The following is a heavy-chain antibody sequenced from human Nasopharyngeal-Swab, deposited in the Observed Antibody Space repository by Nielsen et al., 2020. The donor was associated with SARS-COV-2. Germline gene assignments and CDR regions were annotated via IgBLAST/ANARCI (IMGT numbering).Heavy chain of an antibody. J-gene: IGHJ4*02. CDR3: ARITYYYDSSGQDY. Sequence: SCAVSGGSISSGGYYWSWIRQPPGKGLEWIGYIYYSGSTYYNPSLKSRVTISVDTSKNQFSLKLSSVTAADTAVYYCARITYYYDSSGQDYWGQGTLVTVSS. D-gene: IGHD3-22*01. CDR1: GGSISSGGYY. V-gene: IGHV4-30-4*01. CDR2: IYYSGST.